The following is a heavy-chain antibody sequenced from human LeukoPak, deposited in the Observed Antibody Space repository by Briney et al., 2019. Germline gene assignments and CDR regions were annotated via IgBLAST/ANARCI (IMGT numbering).Heavy chain of an antibody. J-gene: IGHJ3*02. CDR3: ARVAASGTALDAFDN. CDR1: GYFISSGYY. D-gene: IGHD6-13*01. Sequence: PSETLSLTCAVSGYFISSGYYWGWIRQPPGRGLEWIRSIYHSGSTYFNPSLKSRVTISVDTSKNQFSLTLSSVTAADTAVYFCARVAASGTALDAFDNWGQGTMVTVSS. V-gene: IGHV4-38-2*01. CDR2: IYHSGST.